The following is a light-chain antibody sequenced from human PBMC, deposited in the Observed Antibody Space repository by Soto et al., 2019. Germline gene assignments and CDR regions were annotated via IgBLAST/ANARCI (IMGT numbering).Light chain of an antibody. CDR1: SSDIGGYNS. CDR2: EVN. J-gene: IGLJ3*02. CDR3: SSSAGIYHYLV. Sequence: QSALTQPPSASGSPGQSVTISCTGTSSDIGGYNSVSWYQQHPGKAPRLMIYEVNKWPSGVPDRFSGSKSGYTASLTVSGLQTEDEAFYYCSSSAGIYHYLVFGGGTKLTVL. V-gene: IGLV2-8*01.